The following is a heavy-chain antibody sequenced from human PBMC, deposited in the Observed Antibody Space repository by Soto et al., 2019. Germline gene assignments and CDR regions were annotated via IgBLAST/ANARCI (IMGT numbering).Heavy chain of an antibody. Sequence: SETLSLTCTVSGGSISSADYYWSWIRQPPGRGLEWIGYISHSGRTNYDPSLKSRLTMSVDTSQNQFSLQLNSVTAADTAVYYCSYGSSFDYWGQGTLVTVSS. V-gene: IGHV4-61*08. CDR3: SYGSSFDY. CDR1: GGSISSADYY. J-gene: IGHJ4*02. CDR2: ISHSGRT. D-gene: IGHD3-10*01.